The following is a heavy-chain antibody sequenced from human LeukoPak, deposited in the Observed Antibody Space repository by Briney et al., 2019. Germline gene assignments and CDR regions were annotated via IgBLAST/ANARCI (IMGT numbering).Heavy chain of an antibody. J-gene: IGHJ4*02. CDR2: INPSGGST. Sequence: ASVKVSCKASGYTFTSYYMHWVRQAPGQGLEWMGIINPSGGSTSYAQKSQGRVTMTRDTSTSTVYMELSSLRSEDTAVYYCARAGAYGSGSYFGFTTSYYFDYWGQGTLVTVSS. V-gene: IGHV1-46*01. D-gene: IGHD3-10*01. CDR3: ARAGAYGSGSYFGFTTSYYFDY. CDR1: GYTFTSYY.